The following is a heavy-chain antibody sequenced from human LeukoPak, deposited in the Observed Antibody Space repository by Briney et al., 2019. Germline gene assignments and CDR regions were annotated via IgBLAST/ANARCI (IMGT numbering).Heavy chain of an antibody. CDR1: GLPFSTFW. CDR2: IQQDGSGE. J-gene: IGHJ4*02. V-gene: IGHV3-7*01. CDR3: AKDFRGYNYGYCFDY. Sequence: SGGSLRLSCEASGLPFSTFWMIWVRQPPGKGLEWVAKIQQDGSGEQYVDSVKGRFTISRDNAKNTLYLQMNSLRAEDTAVYYCAKDFRGYNYGYCFDYWGQGTLVTVSS. D-gene: IGHD5-18*01.